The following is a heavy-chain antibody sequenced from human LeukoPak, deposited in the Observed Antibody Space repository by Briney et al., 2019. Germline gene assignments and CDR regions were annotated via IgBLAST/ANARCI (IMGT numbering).Heavy chain of an antibody. CDR3: ARGNYYDSSGYLYYFDY. D-gene: IGHD3-22*01. Sequence: SQTLSLTCTVSGGSISSGDYYWSWIRQPPGKGLEWIGYIYYSGSTYCNPSLKSRVTISVDTSKNQFSLKLSSVTAADTAVYYCARGNYYDSSGYLYYFDYWGQGTLVTVSS. J-gene: IGHJ4*02. CDR1: GGSISSGDYY. V-gene: IGHV4-30-4*08. CDR2: IYYSGST.